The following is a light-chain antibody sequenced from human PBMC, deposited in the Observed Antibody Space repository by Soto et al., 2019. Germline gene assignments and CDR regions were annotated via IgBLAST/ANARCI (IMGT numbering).Light chain of an antibody. CDR1: QGISNY. Sequence: DIHMTQSPSSLSASVGDRVTITCRASQGISNYLGWYQQKPGKVPKSLIYSASSLQSGVPSKFSGSGSGTDFTLTSYDLQPDDFATYYCQQYYRYPWTFGQGTKVEIK. J-gene: IGKJ1*01. CDR3: QQYYRYPWT. CDR2: SAS. V-gene: IGKV1-16*02.